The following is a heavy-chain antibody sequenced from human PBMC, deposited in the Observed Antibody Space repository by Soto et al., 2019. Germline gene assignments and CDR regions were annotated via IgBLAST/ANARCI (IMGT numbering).Heavy chain of an antibody. CDR3: ERDKASAYYDFWSGSNWFDP. CDR2: ISSSSSYI. V-gene: IGHV3-21*01. J-gene: IGHJ5*02. Sequence: GGSLRLSCAASGFTFSSYSMNWVRQAPGKGLEWVSSISSSSSYIYYADSVKGRFTISRDNAKNALYLQMNSLRAEDTAVYYCERDKASAYYDFWSGSNWFDPRGKGTLVTVSS. D-gene: IGHD3-3*01. CDR1: GFTFSSYS.